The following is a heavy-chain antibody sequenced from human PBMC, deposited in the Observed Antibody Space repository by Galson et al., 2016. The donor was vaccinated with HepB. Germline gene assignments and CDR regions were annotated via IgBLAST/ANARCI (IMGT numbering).Heavy chain of an antibody. D-gene: IGHD2-2*01. CDR2: ISYDGSNK. CDR1: GVTFSSYG. V-gene: IGHV3-30*18. CDR3: AKDGRIYCSSASCHDHFHY. J-gene: IGHJ4*02. Sequence: SLRLSCAASGVTFSSYGMHWVRQAPGKGLEWVAFISYDGSNKKYADSVKGRFTISRDNSKKTLYLQMNSLRAEDTAVYYCAKDGRIYCSSASCHDHFHYWGQGTLVTVSS.